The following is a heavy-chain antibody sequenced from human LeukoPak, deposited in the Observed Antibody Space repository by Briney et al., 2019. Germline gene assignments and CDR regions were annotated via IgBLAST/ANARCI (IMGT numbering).Heavy chain of an antibody. Sequence: GGSLRLSCAASGFTFSSYSMNWVRQAPGKGLEWVSSISSSSSYIYYADSVKGRFTISRDNAKNSLYLQMNSLRAEDTAVYYCARRSTYYYDSSGSGLDALDIWGQGTMVTVSS. CDR1: GFTFSSYS. J-gene: IGHJ3*02. CDR2: ISSSSSYI. D-gene: IGHD3-22*01. V-gene: IGHV3-21*01. CDR3: ARRSTYYYDSSGSGLDALDI.